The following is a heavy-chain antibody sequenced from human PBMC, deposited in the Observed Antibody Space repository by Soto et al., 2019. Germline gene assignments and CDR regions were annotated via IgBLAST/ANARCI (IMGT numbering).Heavy chain of an antibody. D-gene: IGHD2-21*01. CDR3: ARPPGGGYFPYYFDY. Sequence: PGGSLRLSCAASGFTFSSYAMHWVRQAPGKGLEWVAVISYDGSNKYYADSVKGRFTISRDNSKNTLYLQMNSLRAEDTAVYYCARPPGGGYFPYYFDYWGQGTLVTVSS. CDR2: ISYDGSNK. J-gene: IGHJ4*02. V-gene: IGHV3-30-3*01. CDR1: GFTFSSYA.